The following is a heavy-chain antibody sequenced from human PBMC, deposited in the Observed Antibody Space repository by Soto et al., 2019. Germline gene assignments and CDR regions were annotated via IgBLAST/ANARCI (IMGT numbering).Heavy chain of an antibody. Sequence: QVQLVESGGGVVQPGRSLRLSCAASGFTFSSYAMHWVRQAPGKGLEWVAVISYDGSNKYYADSVKGRFTISRDNSKNTRYLKMNSLRAEDTAVYYCAGGGVGGFDAFDIWGQGTMVTVSS. V-gene: IGHV3-30-3*01. CDR2: ISYDGSNK. J-gene: IGHJ3*02. D-gene: IGHD3-10*01. CDR1: GFTFSSYA. CDR3: AGGGVGGFDAFDI.